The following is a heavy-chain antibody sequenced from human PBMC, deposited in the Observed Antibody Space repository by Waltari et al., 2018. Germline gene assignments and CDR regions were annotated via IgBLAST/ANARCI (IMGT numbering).Heavy chain of an antibody. D-gene: IGHD2-2*01. Sequence: EVQLLESGGGLVQPGGSLRLSCAASGFTFSSYAMSWVRQAPGKGLEWVLVIYSGGSTYYADSVKGRFTIARDNAKNTLYLQMNSLRAEDTAVYYCAKELVSSAKWSYYFDYWGQGTLVTVSS. CDR3: AKELVSSAKWSYYFDY. CDR1: GFTFSSYA. CDR2: IYSGGST. V-gene: IGHV3-23*03. J-gene: IGHJ4*02.